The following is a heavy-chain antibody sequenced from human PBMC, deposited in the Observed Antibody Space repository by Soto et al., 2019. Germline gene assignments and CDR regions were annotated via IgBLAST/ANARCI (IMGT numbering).Heavy chain of an antibody. D-gene: IGHD5-12*01. CDR3: ASGYAGFDY. CDR2: IYYSGST. J-gene: IGHJ4*02. Sequence: SETLSLTCTVSGVSIISGGYYCIWILQHPVKCLEWIGYIYYSGSTYYNPSLKSRVTIPVDTSKNQFSLKLSSVTAADTAVYYCASGYAGFDYWGRGTLVTVSS. CDR1: GVSIISGGYY. V-gene: IGHV4-31*03.